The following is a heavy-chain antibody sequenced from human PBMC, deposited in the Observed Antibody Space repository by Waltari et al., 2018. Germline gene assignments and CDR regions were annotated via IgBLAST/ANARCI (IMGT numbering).Heavy chain of an antibody. Sequence: QVQLVQSGTEVKKPGASVTVSCRASGYTFTAYFMHWVRQAPGQGLEWMGRINPDSGGTDYAQNFHGRVTMTRETSINTVYMELSRLTSDDTAVYYCVREQPRIGTAGTWFDPWGQGTLVIVSS. CDR3: VREQPRIGTAGTWFDP. D-gene: IGHD6-13*01. J-gene: IGHJ5*02. CDR1: GYTFTAYF. V-gene: IGHV1-2*06. CDR2: INPDSGGT.